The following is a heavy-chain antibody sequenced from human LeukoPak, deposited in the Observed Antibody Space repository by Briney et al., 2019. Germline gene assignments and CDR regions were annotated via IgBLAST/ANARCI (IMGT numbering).Heavy chain of an antibody. V-gene: IGHV3-48*01. J-gene: IGHJ5*02. D-gene: IGHD4-17*01. Sequence: ISTGSTIYYADSVDGRFTISRANAKNSLYLQMNSLSAEDTAVYYCASASVDYGDYSWFDPWGQGTLVTVSS. CDR3: ASASVDYGDYSWFDP. CDR2: ISTGSTI.